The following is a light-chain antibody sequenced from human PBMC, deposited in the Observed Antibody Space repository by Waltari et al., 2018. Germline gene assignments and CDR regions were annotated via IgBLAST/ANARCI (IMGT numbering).Light chain of an antibody. V-gene: IGKV3-15*01. Sequence: EIVMTQSPATLPVSPGERAPPSCRASQSVSSNLAWYQQKPGQAPRLLIYGASTRATGIPARFSGSGSGTEFTLTISSLQSEDFAVYYCQQYNNWPALTFGGGTKVEIK. CDR2: GAS. J-gene: IGKJ4*01. CDR3: QQYNNWPALT. CDR1: QSVSSN.